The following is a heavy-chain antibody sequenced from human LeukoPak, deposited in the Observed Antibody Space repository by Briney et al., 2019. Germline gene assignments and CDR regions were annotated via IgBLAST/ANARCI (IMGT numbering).Heavy chain of an antibody. V-gene: IGHV4-59*01. Sequence: SETLSLTCTVSGGSISSYYWSWIRQPPGKGLEWIGYIYYSGSTNYNPPLKSRVTISVDTFKNQFSLKLSSVTAADTAVYYCARAIAAAEAFDIWAKGQWSPSLQ. J-gene: IGHJ3*02. CDR2: IYYSGST. CDR1: GGSISSYY. CDR3: ARAIAAAEAFDI. D-gene: IGHD6-13*01.